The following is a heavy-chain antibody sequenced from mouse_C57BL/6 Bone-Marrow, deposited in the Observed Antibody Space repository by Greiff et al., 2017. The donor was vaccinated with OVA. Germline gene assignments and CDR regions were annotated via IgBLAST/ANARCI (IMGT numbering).Heavy chain of an antibody. CDR3: TSFYGSPLLDY. D-gene: IGHD1-1*01. J-gene: IGHJ2*01. CDR2: IYPGNSDT. CDR1: GYTFTSYW. V-gene: IGHV1-5*01. Sequence: VQLQQSGTVLARPGASVKMSCKTSGYTFTSYWMHWVKQRPGQGLEWIGAIYPGNSDTSYNQKFKGKAKLTAVTSASTAYMELSSLTNEDSAVYYCTSFYGSPLLDYWGQGTTLTVSS.